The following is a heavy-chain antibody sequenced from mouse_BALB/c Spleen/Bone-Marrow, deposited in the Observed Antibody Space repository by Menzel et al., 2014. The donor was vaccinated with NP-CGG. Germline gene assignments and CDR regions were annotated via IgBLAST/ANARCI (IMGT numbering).Heavy chain of an antibody. D-gene: IGHD2-3*01. Sequence: EVQLQQSGAELEKPGASVKLSCTASGFNIKDTYMYWVKQRPEQGLEWIGKIDPANGNTKYDPKFQGKATITADTSSNTAYLQLSSLTSEDTAVYYCAVYDGYAMDYWGQGTSVTVSS. V-gene: IGHV14-3*02. CDR1: GFNIKDTY. CDR2: IDPANGNT. J-gene: IGHJ4*01. CDR3: AVYDGYAMDY.